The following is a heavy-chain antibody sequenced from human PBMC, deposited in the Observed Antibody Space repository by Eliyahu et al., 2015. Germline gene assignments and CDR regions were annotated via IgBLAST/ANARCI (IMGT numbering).Heavy chain of an antibody. CDR3: ASHSSDY. Sequence: QVQLQESGPGLVKPSETLSLTCTVSGYSISSGYYWGWIRQPPGKGLEWIGSIYHSGSTYYNPSLKSRVTISVDTSKNQFSLKLSSVTAADTAVYYCASHSSDYWGQGTLVTVSS. CDR2: IYHSGST. V-gene: IGHV4-38-2*02. CDR1: GYSISSGYY. D-gene: IGHD5-18*01. J-gene: IGHJ4*02.